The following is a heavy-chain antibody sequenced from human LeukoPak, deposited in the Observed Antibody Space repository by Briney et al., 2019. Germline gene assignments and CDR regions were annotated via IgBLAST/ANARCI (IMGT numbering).Heavy chain of an antibody. D-gene: IGHD3-3*01. CDR1: GYTFTTYY. V-gene: IGHV1-46*01. CDR3: VREFVGGTFDY. J-gene: IGHJ4*02. Sequence: ASVKVSCKASGYTFTTYYIHWMRQTPGQGCEGRGVRYPDAGTTAHGPRFRDRFVLTADTATSTVYMELRSLTSKDTGVYYCVREFVGGTFDYWGQGALITVSA. CDR2: RYPDAGTT.